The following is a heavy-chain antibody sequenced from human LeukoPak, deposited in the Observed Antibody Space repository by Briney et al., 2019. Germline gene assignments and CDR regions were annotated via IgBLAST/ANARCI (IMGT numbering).Heavy chain of an antibody. J-gene: IGHJ6*02. D-gene: IGHD6-6*01. CDR2: IGSSGSIT. V-gene: IGHV3-48*03. Sequence: PGGSLRLSCAASRFTFSSYEMNWVRRAPGKVLESVAYIGSSGSITYYADSVKGRFTISRDNANNSLSLLMNSLRAEDTAVYYCARDKASPFTYYGMDVWGQGTTVTVSS. CDR3: ARDKASPFTYYGMDV. CDR1: RFTFSSYE.